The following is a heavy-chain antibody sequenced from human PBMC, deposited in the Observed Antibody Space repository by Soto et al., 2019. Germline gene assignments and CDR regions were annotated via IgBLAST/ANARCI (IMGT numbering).Heavy chain of an antibody. CDR1: GFTFSSYA. CDR3: ARELDY. Sequence: LRLSCAASGFTFSSYAMHWVRQAPGKGLEWVAVISYDGSNKYYADSVKGRFTISRDNSKNTLYLQMNSLRAEDTAVYYCARELDYWGQGTLVTVSS. V-gene: IGHV3-30-3*01. CDR2: ISYDGSNK. J-gene: IGHJ4*02.